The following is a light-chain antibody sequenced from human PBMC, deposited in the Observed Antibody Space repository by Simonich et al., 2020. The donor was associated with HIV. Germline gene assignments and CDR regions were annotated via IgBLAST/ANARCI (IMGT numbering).Light chain of an antibody. CDR3: SSYTSSSTLV. CDR1: SSDVGGYNY. CDR2: DVN. J-gene: IGLJ3*02. Sequence: QSALTQPASVSGSPGQSITISCTGTSSDVGGYNYVSWYQQPPGKAPKLMIYDVNRRPSGVSNRFSGSKSGNTASLTISGLQAEDEADYYCSSYTSSSTLVFGGGTKLTVL. V-gene: IGLV2-14*01.